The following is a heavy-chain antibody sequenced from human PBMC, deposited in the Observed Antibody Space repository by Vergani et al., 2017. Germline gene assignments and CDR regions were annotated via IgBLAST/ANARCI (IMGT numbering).Heavy chain of an antibody. CDR3: AKEVRYSYGSGARNYYYYGMDV. V-gene: IGHV3-9*01. CDR2: ISWNRGSI. CDR1: GFTFDDYA. D-gene: IGHD5-18*01. Sequence: EVQLVESGGGLVQPGRSLRLSCAASGFTFDDYAMHWVRQAPGKGLEWVSGISWNRGSIGYADSVKGRFTISRDNSKNTLYLQMNSLRAEDTAVYYCAKEVRYSYGSGARNYYYYGMDVWGQGP. J-gene: IGHJ6*02.